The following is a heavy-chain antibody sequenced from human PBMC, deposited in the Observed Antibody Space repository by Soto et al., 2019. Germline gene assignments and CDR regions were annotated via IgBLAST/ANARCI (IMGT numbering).Heavy chain of an antibody. CDR1: GGSISSYY. CDR3: ARDLYYYDSSGYYYYFDY. Sequence: SETLSLTCTVSGGSISSYYWSWIRQPAGKGLGWIGRIYTSGSTNYNPSLKSRVTMSVDTSKNQFSLKLSSVTAADTAAYYCARDLYYYDSSGYYYYFDYWGQGTLVTVSS. V-gene: IGHV4-4*07. J-gene: IGHJ4*02. CDR2: IYTSGST. D-gene: IGHD3-22*01.